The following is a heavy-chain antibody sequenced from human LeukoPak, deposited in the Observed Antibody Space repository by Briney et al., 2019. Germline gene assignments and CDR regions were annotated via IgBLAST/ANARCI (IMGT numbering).Heavy chain of an antibody. J-gene: IGHJ4*02. D-gene: IGHD6-13*01. V-gene: IGHV3-33*01. CDR2: LWYDGSNK. CDR1: GFTFSCYG. Sequence: GRSLRLSCAAPGFTFSCYGMHWVRQAPGKGLEWVAVLWYDGSNKYYADSVKGRFTISRDNSKNTLYLQMKSLRAEDTAVYYCARGPDSSSDPAGFDYWGQGTLVTVSS. CDR3: ARGPDSSSDPAGFDY.